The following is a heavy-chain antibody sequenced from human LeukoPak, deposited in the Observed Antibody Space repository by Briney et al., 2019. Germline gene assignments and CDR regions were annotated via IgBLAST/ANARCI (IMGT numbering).Heavy chain of an antibody. D-gene: IGHD6-19*01. V-gene: IGHV4-59*08. CDR1: GGSISSYY. Sequence: KSSETLSLTCIVSGGSISSYYWSWIRQPPGKGLDWIGYIYYSGSTKYNPSSKSRVTISIDTSKKQFSLMLTSVTAAAPSVFCCSKSIPVPGFVPDYAYYGMDVGGQGTTVTV. J-gene: IGHJ6*02. CDR3: SKSIPVPGFVPDYAYYGMDV. CDR2: IYYSGST.